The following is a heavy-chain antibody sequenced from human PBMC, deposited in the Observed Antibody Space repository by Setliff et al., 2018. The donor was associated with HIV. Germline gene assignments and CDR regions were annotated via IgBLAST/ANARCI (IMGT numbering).Heavy chain of an antibody. CDR3: ARGNPDYDILTGYWSHYFDY. CDR2: IYYSGST. D-gene: IGHD3-9*01. J-gene: IGHJ4*02. V-gene: IGHV4-59*01. CDR1: GDSISSYY. Sequence: SETLSLTCTVSGDSISSYYWTWIRQSPGKGLEWIGNIYYSGSTNFNPSLEGRVTISLDTSKNQFSLKLNSVTAADTAVYYCARGNPDYDILTGYWSHYFDYWGQGTLVTVSS.